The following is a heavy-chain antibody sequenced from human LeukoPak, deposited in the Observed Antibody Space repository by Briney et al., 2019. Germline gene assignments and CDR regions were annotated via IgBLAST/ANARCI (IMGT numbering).Heavy chain of an antibody. Sequence: SETLSLTCAVYGGSFSGYYWSWIRQPPGKGLEWIGEINHSGSTNYNPSLKSRVTISVDTSKNQFSLKLSSVTAADTAVYYCAREVNYYDSSGFDYWGQGTLVTVSS. CDR2: INHSGST. V-gene: IGHV4-34*01. D-gene: IGHD3-22*01. CDR3: AREVNYYDSSGFDY. CDR1: GGSFSGYY. J-gene: IGHJ4*02.